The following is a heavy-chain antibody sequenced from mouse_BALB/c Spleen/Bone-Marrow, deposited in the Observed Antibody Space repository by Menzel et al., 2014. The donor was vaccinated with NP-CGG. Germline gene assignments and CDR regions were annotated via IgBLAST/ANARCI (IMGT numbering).Heavy chain of an antibody. CDR2: INPYNDGT. D-gene: IGHD1-1*01. CDR1: GYTFTSYV. Sequence: VQLQQPGPELVKPGASVKMSCKASGYTFTSYVMHWVKQKPGQGLEWIGYINPYNDGTKYNEKFKGKATLTSDKSSSTAYMELSSLTSEDSAVYYCARGVYYYGSSPYYFDYWGQDTTLTVSS. V-gene: IGHV1-14*01. CDR3: ARGVYYYGSSPYYFDY. J-gene: IGHJ2*01.